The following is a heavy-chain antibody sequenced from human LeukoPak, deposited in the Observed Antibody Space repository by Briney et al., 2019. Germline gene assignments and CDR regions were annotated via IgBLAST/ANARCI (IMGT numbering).Heavy chain of an antibody. D-gene: IGHD2-8*01. V-gene: IGHV3-30*03. CDR3: ARANPYAVPLDAFDI. J-gene: IGHJ3*02. CDR1: GFTFSSYG. CDR2: ISYDGSNK. Sequence: GGSLRLSCAASGFTFSSYGMHWARQAPGKGLEWVAVISYDGSNKYYADSVKGRFTISRDNSKNTLYLQMNSLRAEDTAVYYCARANPYAVPLDAFDIWGQGTMVTVSS.